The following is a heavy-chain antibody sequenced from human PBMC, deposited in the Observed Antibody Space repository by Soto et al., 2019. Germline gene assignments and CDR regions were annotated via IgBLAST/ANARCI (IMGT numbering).Heavy chain of an antibody. D-gene: IGHD3-22*01. V-gene: IGHV4-30-2*01. CDR3: ARAAPRDSSGLYFDF. J-gene: IGHJ4*02. Sequence: SETLSLTCAVSGGSISSGGHSWSWIRQPPGKGLEWIGYISHNGSTYYNPSLKSRVTISIQTSNNQFSLKLSSLMATDTAVYYCARAAPRDSSGLYFDFWGPGGLVTVSS. CDR2: ISHNGST. CDR1: GGSISSGGHS.